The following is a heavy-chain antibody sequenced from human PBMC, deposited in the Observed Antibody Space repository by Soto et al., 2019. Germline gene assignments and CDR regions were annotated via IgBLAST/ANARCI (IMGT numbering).Heavy chain of an antibody. Sequence: GGSLRLSCAASGFTFSSYAMSWVRQAPGKGLEWVSAISGSGGSTYYADSVKGRFTISRDNSKNTLYLQMNSLRAEDTAVYYCAKVWYSSGWYTFADYYYYGMDVWGQGTTVTVSS. V-gene: IGHV3-23*01. CDR2: ISGSGGST. D-gene: IGHD6-19*01. CDR3: AKVWYSSGWYTFADYYYYGMDV. J-gene: IGHJ6*02. CDR1: GFTFSSYA.